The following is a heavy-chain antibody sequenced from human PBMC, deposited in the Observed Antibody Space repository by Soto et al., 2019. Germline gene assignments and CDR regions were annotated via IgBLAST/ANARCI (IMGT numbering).Heavy chain of an antibody. V-gene: IGHV1-3*01. D-gene: IGHD3-3*01. CDR1: GYTFTSYA. Sequence: ASVKVSCKASGYTFTSYAMHWVRQAPGQRLEWMGWINAGNGNTKYSQKFQGRVTITRDTSASTAYMELSSLRSEDTAVYYCAGGRRRVLEWSEPPYPDVWGQGTTVTVSS. CDR3: AGGRRRVLEWSEPPYPDV. CDR2: INAGNGNT. J-gene: IGHJ6*02.